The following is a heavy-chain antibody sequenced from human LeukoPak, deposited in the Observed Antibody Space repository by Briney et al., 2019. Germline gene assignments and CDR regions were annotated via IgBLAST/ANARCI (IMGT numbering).Heavy chain of an antibody. V-gene: IGHV3-23*01. D-gene: IGHD5-18*01. CDR1: GFTFSSYA. J-gene: IGHJ2*01. Sequence: GGSLRLSCAASGFTFSSYAMSWVRQAPGKGLEWVSAISGSGGSTYYADSVKGRFAISRDNSKNTLYLQMDSLRAEDTAVYYCASNMELMVSDWYFDLWGRGTLVTVSS. CDR2: ISGSGGST. CDR3: ASNMELMVSDWYFDL.